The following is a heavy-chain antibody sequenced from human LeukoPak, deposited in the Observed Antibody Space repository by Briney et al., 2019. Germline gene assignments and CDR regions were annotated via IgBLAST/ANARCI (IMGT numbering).Heavy chain of an antibody. CDR1: GYTFSDYY. J-gene: IGHJ3*02. CDR2: INPHSGGT. Sequence: GASVKVSCKAFGYTFSDYYLHWVRQAPGHGLEWMGWINPHSGGTHYAQKFQGRVTMTRDTSISTAYMELSSLRSDDTAVYFCAREIVATIGGAFDIWGRGTVVTVSS. V-gene: IGHV1-2*02. D-gene: IGHD5-12*01. CDR3: AREIVATIGGAFDI.